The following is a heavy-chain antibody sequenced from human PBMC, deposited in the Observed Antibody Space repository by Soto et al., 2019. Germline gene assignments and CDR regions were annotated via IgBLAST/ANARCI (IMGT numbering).Heavy chain of an antibody. D-gene: IGHD6-6*01. Sequence: ETLSLTCAVYGGSFSGYYWTWIRQPPGTGLEWIGEINHSGSTNYNPSLKSRVTISVDTSKNQSSLKLTSVTAADTAVYYCARGVLVEGTSSPDMFDYWGQGTPVTAPQ. J-gene: IGHJ4*02. CDR1: GGSFSGYY. V-gene: IGHV4-34*01. CDR2: INHSGST. CDR3: ARGVLVEGTSSPDMFDY.